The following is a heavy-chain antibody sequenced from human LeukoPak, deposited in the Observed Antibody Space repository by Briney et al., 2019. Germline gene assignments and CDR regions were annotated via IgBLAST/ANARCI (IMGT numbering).Heavy chain of an antibody. CDR1: GFTFSSYW. Sequence: PGGSLRLSCAASGFTFSSYWMHWVRHAPGKGLVWVSRINSDGSSTSYEDSVKGRFATTTDNAKNTLYLQMNSLGAEDATVYYCARVVAGTFDYWGQGTLVTVSS. J-gene: IGHJ4*02. CDR3: ARVVAGTFDY. D-gene: IGHD2-15*01. CDR2: INSDGSST. V-gene: IGHV3-74*01.